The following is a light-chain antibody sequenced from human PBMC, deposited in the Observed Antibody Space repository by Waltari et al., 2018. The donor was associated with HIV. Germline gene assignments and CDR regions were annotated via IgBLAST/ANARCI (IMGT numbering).Light chain of an antibody. V-gene: IGKV1-5*03. J-gene: IGKJ1*01. CDR2: KAS. Sequence: DIQMTQSPSTLSASVGDRVTITCRASQSITSWLAWYQQKPGKAPNLLIYKASSLQSGVPSRFSGSGSGTEFTLTISSLQPDDFATYYCQQYYSYPWTFGQGTKMEVK. CDR1: QSITSW. CDR3: QQYYSYPWT.